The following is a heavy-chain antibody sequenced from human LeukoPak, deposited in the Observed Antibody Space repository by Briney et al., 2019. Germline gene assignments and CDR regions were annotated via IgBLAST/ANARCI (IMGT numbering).Heavy chain of an antibody. CDR3: ARDLSSSSFHYYYYMDV. J-gene: IGHJ6*03. Sequence: GGSLRLSCAASGFTFSSYWMSWVRQAPGKGLEWVANIKQDGSEKYYVDSVKGRFTISRDNAKNSLYLQMNSLRAEDTAVYYCARDLSSSSFHYYYYMDVWGKGTTVTVSS. CDR2: IKQDGSEK. D-gene: IGHD6-6*01. CDR1: GFTFSSYW. V-gene: IGHV3-7*01.